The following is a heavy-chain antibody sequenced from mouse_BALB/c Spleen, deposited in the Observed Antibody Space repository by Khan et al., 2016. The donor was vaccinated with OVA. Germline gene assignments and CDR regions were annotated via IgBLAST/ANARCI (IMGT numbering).Heavy chain of an antibody. J-gene: IGHJ3*01. V-gene: IGHV2-3*01. CDR3: VIYGYSGSGNAWFAY. CDR2: IWGGGNS. CDR1: GFSLTNYG. Sequence: QVQLKESGPGLVAPSQSLSITCTVSGFSLTNYGVSWVRQPPGKGLEWLGAIWGGGNSNYHSALISRLSISKENSKSQDLLQQNSLQTDDPATYDCVIYGYSGSGNAWFAYWGQGTLVTVSA. D-gene: IGHD2-2*01.